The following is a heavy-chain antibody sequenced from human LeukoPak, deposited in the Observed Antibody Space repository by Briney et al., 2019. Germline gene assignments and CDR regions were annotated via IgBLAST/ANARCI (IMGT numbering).Heavy chain of an antibody. CDR2: IYYSGST. CDR1: GGSISSSSYY. J-gene: IGHJ4*02. V-gene: IGHV4-39*01. D-gene: IGHD6-19*01. Sequence: IPSETLSLTCTVSGGSISSSSYYWGWIRQPPGKGLEWIGSIYYSGSTYYNPSLKSRVTISVDTSKNQFSLKLSSVTAADTAVYYCAAIVAVAGRVGYWGQGTLVTVSS. CDR3: AAIVAVAGRVGY.